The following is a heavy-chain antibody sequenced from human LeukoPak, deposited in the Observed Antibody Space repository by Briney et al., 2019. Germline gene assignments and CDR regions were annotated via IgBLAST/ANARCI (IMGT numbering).Heavy chain of an antibody. CDR1: GYTFTSYY. Sequence: GASVKVSCKASGYTFTSYYMHWVRQAPGQGLEWMGIINPSGGSTSYAQKFQGRDTMTRDTSTSTVYMELSSLRSEDTAVYYCAREGDIVVVPAAKRSFDYWGQGTLVTVSS. D-gene: IGHD2-2*01. J-gene: IGHJ4*02. CDR3: AREGDIVVVPAAKRSFDY. V-gene: IGHV1-46*01. CDR2: INPSGGST.